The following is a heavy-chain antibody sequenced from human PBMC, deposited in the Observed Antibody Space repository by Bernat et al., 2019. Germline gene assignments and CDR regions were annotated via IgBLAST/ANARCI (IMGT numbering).Heavy chain of an antibody. CDR3: ARDRKYSSTLNDY. D-gene: IGHD6-13*01. CDR1: GFTFSNYW. J-gene: IGHJ4*02. CDR2: IKGDGSEK. V-gene: IGHV3-7*04. Sequence: EVQLVESGGGLVQPGGSLRLSCAASGFTFSNYWMDWVRQAPGKGLEWVANIKGDGSEKYYVDSVKGRFIISRDNAKNSLYLQMNSLRAEDTAVYFCARDRKYSSTLNDYWGQGTLVTVSS.